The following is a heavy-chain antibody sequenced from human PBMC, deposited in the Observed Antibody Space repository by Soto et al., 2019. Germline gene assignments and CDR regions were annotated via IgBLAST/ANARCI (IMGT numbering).Heavy chain of an antibody. J-gene: IGHJ4*02. D-gene: IGHD3-22*01. CDR1: GDSIGTGGYY. CDR2: IHYSGNT. V-gene: IGHV4-31*03. CDR3: ATNHDDIIGRTPLVFDS. Sequence: QVQLQESGPGLVKPSQTLSLTCTVSGDSIGTGGYYWDWIRQHPGKGPEWIGYIHYSGNTYYTPSLTRRLTTSLDTPKNQFSLHLGSVTAANTAVYYCATNHDDIIGRTPLVFDSWGQGTLVTVSS.